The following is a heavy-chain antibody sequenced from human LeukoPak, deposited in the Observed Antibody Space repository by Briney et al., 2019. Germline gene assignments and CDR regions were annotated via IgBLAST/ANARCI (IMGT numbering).Heavy chain of an antibody. V-gene: IGHV1-46*01. CDR2: INPSGGST. Sequence: GASVKVSCKASGYTFTNYYMHWVRQAPGQGLEWMGIINPSGGSTSYAQKSQGRVTMTRDMSTSTVYMELSSLRSEDTAVYYCARGQWELSIDYWGQGTLVTVSS. CDR3: ARGQWELSIDY. CDR1: GYTFTNYY. J-gene: IGHJ4*02. D-gene: IGHD1-26*01.